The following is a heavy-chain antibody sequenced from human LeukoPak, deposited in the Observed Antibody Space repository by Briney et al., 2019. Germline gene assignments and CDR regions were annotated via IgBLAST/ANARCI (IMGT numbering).Heavy chain of an antibody. CDR3: ASRHYSGGDCYFAGADPFDH. J-gene: IGHJ4*02. D-gene: IGHD2-21*01. CDR2: VYKDGKM. V-gene: IGHV3-53*01. CDR1: GFTVSSTY. Sequence: GGSLRLSCAASGFTVSSTYMSWVRQSPRKGLEWVSVVYKDGKMFYIDSVKGRFAISRDTSKNTVYLQMNNLRAEDTAVYYCASRHYSGGDCYFAGADPFDHWGQGTLVTVSS.